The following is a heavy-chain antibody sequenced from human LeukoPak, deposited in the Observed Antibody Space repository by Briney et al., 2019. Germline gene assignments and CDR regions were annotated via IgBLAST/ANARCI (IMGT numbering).Heavy chain of an antibody. D-gene: IGHD2-2*01. J-gene: IGHJ4*02. V-gene: IGHV5-51*01. CDR2: IYPGDSSI. CDR3: TRHEGFCSSTSCYPLYEF. Sequence: GESLKISCSGSGYSYISHWIGWVRQVPGKGLEWMGIIYPGDSSIRYSPSFQGQVTISADKSINTAYLQWSSLKASDTAIYFCTRHEGFCSSTSCYPLYEFWGQGTLVTVSS. CDR1: GYSYISHW.